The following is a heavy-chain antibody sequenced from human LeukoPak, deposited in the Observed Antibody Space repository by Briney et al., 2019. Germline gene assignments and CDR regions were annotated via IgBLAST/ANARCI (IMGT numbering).Heavy chain of an antibody. D-gene: IGHD2-8*01. CDR1: GFTFSNYA. CDR2: ISGSGGDT. J-gene: IGHJ4*02. V-gene: IGHV3-23*01. CDR3: AKDRSCTNNICHGDFDY. Sequence: GGSLRLSCVASGFTFSNYAISWVRQAPGQGLEWVSGISGSGGDTYYADSVKGRFTISRDNSKNTLYLQMNSLRAEDTAVYYCAKDRSCTNNICHGDFDYWGQGTLVTVSS.